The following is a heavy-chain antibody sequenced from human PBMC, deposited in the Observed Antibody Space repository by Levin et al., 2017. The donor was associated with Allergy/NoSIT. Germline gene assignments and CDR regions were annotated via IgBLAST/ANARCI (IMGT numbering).Heavy chain of an antibody. CDR2: ISWNSGSI. J-gene: IGHJ3*02. CDR3: ARDNIGLPDAFDI. Sequence: GGSLRLSCAASGFTFDDYAMHWVRQAPGKGLEWVSGISWNSGSISYADSVKGRFTISRDNAKNSLYLQMNSLRTEDTALYYCARDNIGLPDAFDIWGQGTMVIVSS. V-gene: IGHV3-9*01. CDR1: GFTFDDYA. D-gene: IGHD3-10*01.